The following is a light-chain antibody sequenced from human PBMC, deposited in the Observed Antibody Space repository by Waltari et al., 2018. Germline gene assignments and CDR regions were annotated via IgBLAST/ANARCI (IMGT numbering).Light chain of an antibody. V-gene: IGKV3-11*01. CDR3: QQRFDWPLT. J-gene: IGKJ4*01. CDR1: QNVRTF. Sequence: DIVLTQSPVTLSLSPGERATLSCRASQNVRTFLSSYQQKPGQAPRLLIYDASIRAIGIPARFSGSGSGTDFTLTISSLEPEDCAVYYCQQRFDWPLTFGGGTKVEIK. CDR2: DAS.